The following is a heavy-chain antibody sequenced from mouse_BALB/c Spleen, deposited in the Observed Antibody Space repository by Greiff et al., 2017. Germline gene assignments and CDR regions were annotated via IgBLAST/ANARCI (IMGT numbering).Heavy chain of an antibody. CDR3: ARSYGNHGGYFDV. CDR2: INPSTGYT. Sequence: VQLVESGAELAKPGASVKMSCKASGYTFTSYWMHWVKQRPGQGLEWIGYINPSTGYTEYNQKFKDKATLTADKSSSTAYMQLSSLTSEDSAVYYCARSYGNHGGYFDVWGAGTTVTVSS. J-gene: IGHJ1*01. V-gene: IGHV1-7*01. CDR1: GYTFTSYW. D-gene: IGHD2-1*01.